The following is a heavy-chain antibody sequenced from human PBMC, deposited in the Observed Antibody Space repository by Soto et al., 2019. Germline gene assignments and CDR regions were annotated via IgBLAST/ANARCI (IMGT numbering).Heavy chain of an antibody. CDR3: ARDFWSGYRYFDY. CDR1: GYTYTIYG. J-gene: IGHJ4*02. CDR2: ISAYNGNT. V-gene: IGHV1-18*01. Sequence: ASVKVSCKTSGYTYTIYGSIWVRQAPGQGLEWMGWISAYNGNTNYAQKLQGRVTMTTDTSTSTAYMELRSLRSDDTAVYYCARDFWSGYRYFDYWDQGTLVTVSS. D-gene: IGHD3-3*01.